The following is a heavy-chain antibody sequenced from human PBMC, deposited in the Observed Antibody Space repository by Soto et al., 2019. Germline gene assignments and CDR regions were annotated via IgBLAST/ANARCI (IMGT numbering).Heavy chain of an antibody. CDR3: DRGRSGSHLPFDL. CDR1: GYSFTING. D-gene: IGHD1-26*01. V-gene: IGHV1-18*04. Sequence: GTSVKLSCKSSGYSFTINGISLVRQAPGQGLEWMGWISAYNGNTNYAQKLQGRVTMTTDTSTRTAYMELRSLRSDDDAVYYGDRGRSGSHLPFDLWGQGTMVTVSS. J-gene: IGHJ3*01. CDR2: ISAYNGNT.